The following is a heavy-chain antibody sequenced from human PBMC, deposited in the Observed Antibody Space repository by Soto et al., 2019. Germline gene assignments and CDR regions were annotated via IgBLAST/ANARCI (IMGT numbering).Heavy chain of an antibody. Sequence: GESQRLSCAASGFNFTRYSMNWVRQTPGKGLEWVSSISSTTNYIYYGDSMKGRFTISRDNAKNSLYLEMNSLRAEDTAVYYCARESEDLTSNFDYWGQGTLVTVSS. CDR1: GFNFTRYS. J-gene: IGHJ4*02. CDR2: ISSTTNYI. CDR3: ARESEDLTSNFDY. V-gene: IGHV3-21*06.